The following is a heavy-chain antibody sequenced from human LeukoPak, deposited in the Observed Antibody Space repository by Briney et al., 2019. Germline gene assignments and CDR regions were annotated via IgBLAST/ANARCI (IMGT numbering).Heavy chain of an antibody. CDR2: IYTSGST. CDR1: GGSISSCY. D-gene: IGHD6-13*01. V-gene: IGHV4-4*07. CDR3: TKDESAAGPGYYYYYMDV. Sequence: SETLSLTCTVSGGSISSCYWSWIRQPAGKGLEWIGRIYTSGSTSYNPSLKSRVTMSVDVSQNQFSLKLSSVTAADTAVYYCTKDESAAGPGYYYYYMDVWGKGTTVTVSS. J-gene: IGHJ6*03.